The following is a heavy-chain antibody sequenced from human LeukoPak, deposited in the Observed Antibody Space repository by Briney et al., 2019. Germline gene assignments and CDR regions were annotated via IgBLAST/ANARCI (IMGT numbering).Heavy chain of an antibody. D-gene: IGHD6-13*01. CDR3: EGFEQQLGVGECYFDY. CDR2: INHSGST. Sequence: SQSLSLTCAVYGGSFSGYYCSCIRQPPGEGLEWIGEINHSGSTNYNPSLKSGVTISVDTSKNQFSLKLSSVTAADTAVYAREGFEQQLGVGECYFDYWGQGTLVTVSS. J-gene: IGHJ4*02. V-gene: IGHV4-34*01. CDR1: GGSFSGYY.